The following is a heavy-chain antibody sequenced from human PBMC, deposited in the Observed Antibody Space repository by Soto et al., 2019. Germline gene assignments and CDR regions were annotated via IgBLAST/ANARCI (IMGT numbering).Heavy chain of an antibody. D-gene: IGHD3-22*01. CDR3: AGYYYVNSYYRFDH. CDR1: GGIFSKFA. V-gene: IGHV1-69*13. J-gene: IGHJ5*02. Sequence: GASVKLSCKPSGGIFSKFALSWVRQAPGQGLEWMGGVIPMFGTSTYSQTFQDRVIITADESTNTAYMELSNLRCDDTAVYYCAGYYYVNSYYRFDHWGQGTLVTVSS. CDR2: VIPMFGTS.